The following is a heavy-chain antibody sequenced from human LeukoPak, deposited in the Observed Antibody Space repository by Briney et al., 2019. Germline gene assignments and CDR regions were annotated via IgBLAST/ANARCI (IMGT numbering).Heavy chain of an antibody. CDR3: AKDKAGYYYDSSGYYFDY. Sequence: PGGSLRLSCAASGFTFSSYAMSWVRQAPGKGLEWVSAISGSGGSTYYADSVKGRFTISRDNSKNTLYLQMNSLRAEDTAVYYCAKDKAGYYYDSSGYYFDYWGQGTLVTVSS. J-gene: IGHJ4*02. D-gene: IGHD3-22*01. CDR2: ISGSGGST. CDR1: GFTFSSYA. V-gene: IGHV3-23*01.